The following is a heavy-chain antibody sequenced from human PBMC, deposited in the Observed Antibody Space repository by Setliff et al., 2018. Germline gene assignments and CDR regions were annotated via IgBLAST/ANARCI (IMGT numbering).Heavy chain of an antibody. CDR2: IYHSGST. V-gene: IGHV4-30-2*01. D-gene: IGHD3-16*02. CDR1: GDSISSGGYS. CDR3: ARDGITFGGVIADRGAFDI. J-gene: IGHJ3*02. Sequence: PSETLSLTCAVSGDSISSGGYSWSWIRQPPGKGLEWIGYIYHSGSTYYNPSLKSRVTISVDRSKNQFSLKLSSVTAADTAVYYCARDGITFGGVIADRGAFDIWGQGTMVTVSS.